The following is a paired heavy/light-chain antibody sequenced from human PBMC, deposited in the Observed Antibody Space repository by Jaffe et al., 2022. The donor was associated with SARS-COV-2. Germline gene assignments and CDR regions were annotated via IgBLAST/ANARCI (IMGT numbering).Heavy chain of an antibody. D-gene: IGHD5-18*01. V-gene: IGHV3-30-3*01. Sequence: QVQLVESGGGVVQPGRSLRLSCAASGFTFSSYAMHWVRQAPGKGLEWVAVISYDGSNKYYADSVKGRFTISRDNSKNTLYLQMNSLRAEDTAVYYCARPRGRSYGKQRYYYYGMDVWGQGTTVTVSS. J-gene: IGHJ6*02. CDR2: ISYDGSNK. CDR3: ARPRGRSYGKQRYYYYGMDV. CDR1: GFTFSSYA.
Light chain of an antibody. V-gene: IGKV2-28*01. CDR2: LGS. CDR3: MQALQTPPD. J-gene: IGKJ3*01. Sequence: DIVMTQSPLSLPVTPGEPASISCRSSQSLLHSNGYNYLDWYLQKPGQSPQLLIYLGSNRASGVPDRFSGSGSGTDFTLKISRVEAEDVGVYYCMQALQTPPDFGPGTKVDIK. CDR1: QSLLHSNGYNY.